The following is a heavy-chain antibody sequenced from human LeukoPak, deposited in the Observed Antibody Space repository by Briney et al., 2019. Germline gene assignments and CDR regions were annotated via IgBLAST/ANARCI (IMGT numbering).Heavy chain of an antibody. CDR2: IIPIFGTA. V-gene: IGHV1-69*05. J-gene: IGHJ3*02. CDR3: ARGQDYYDSSGYPRAFDI. D-gene: IGHD3-22*01. Sequence: GASVKVSCKASGGTFSSYAISWVRQAPGQGLEWMGGIIPIFGTANYAQKLQGRVTMTTDTSTSTAYMELRSLRSDDTAVYYCARGQDYYDSSGYPRAFDIWGQGTMVTVSS. CDR1: GGTFSSYA.